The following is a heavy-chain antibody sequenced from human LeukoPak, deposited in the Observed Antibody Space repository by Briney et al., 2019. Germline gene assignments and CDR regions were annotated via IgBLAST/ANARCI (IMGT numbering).Heavy chain of an antibody. D-gene: IGHD6-19*01. CDR3: ARLSSGWSFDAFDI. CDR2: MKQDGTEK. J-gene: IGHJ3*02. CDR1: GFTFSAYW. V-gene: IGHV3-7*03. Sequence: GGSLRLSCAASGFTFSAYWMSWVRQVPGKGLEWVANMKQDGTEKYYVDSVKGRFTISRDNAKNSLYLQMNSLRAEDTAVYYCARLSSGWSFDAFDIWGQGTMVTVSS.